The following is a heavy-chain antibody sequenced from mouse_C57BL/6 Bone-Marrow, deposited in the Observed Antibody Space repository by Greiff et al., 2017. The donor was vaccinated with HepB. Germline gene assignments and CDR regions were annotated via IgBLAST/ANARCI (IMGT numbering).Heavy chain of an antibody. CDR1: GYSITSGYY. V-gene: IGHV3-6*01. J-gene: IGHJ2*01. CDR2: ISYDGSN. CDR3: ARSPLYY. Sequence: DVQLQESGPGLVKPSQSLSLTCSVTGYSITSGYYWNWIRQFPGNKLEWMGYISYDGSNNYNPSLKNRISITRDTSKNQFFLKLNSVTTEDTATYYCARSPLYYWGQGTTLTVSS.